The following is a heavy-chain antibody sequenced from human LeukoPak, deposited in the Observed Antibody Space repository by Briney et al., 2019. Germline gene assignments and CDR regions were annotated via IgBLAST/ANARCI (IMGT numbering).Heavy chain of an antibody. Sequence: GESLKISCKGSGYSFSDYWIAWVRQMPGKGLEWMGIIYPSDSDTRYSPSFEGQVTISADKSSSITYLQWTSLKASDTAMYYCARHGQSSGWYWFDPWGQGTLVTVSS. J-gene: IGHJ5*02. V-gene: IGHV5-51*01. D-gene: IGHD6-19*01. CDR3: ARHGQSSGWYWFDP. CDR2: IYPSDSDT. CDR1: GYSFSDYW.